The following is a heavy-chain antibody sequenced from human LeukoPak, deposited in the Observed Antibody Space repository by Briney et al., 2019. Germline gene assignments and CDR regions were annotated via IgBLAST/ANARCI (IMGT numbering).Heavy chain of an antibody. Sequence: SGTLSLTCAVSGGSISSGGYYWSWIRQHPGKGLEWIGYIYYSGSTYYNPSLKSRVTISVDTSKNQFSLKLSSVTAADTAVYYCAYYDSSGYSSWGQGTLVTVSS. D-gene: IGHD3-22*01. CDR1: GGSISSGGYY. V-gene: IGHV4-31*11. J-gene: IGHJ4*02. CDR2: IYYSGST. CDR3: AYYDSSGYSS.